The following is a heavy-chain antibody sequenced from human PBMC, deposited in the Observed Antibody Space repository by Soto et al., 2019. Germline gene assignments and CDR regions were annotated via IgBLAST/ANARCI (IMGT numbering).Heavy chain of an antibody. V-gene: IGHV2-5*01. D-gene: IGHD6-19*01. CDR3: AHGSGWLSDY. Sequence: QITLKESGPTLLKPTQTLTLTCTFSGFSLSSNAVGVNWIRQPPGNALEWLALIYWNDDNHYSPSLRSRLTIPKDTSQYQVVLTMNNVDPVDTATYSCAHGSGWLSDYWGQGTLVNVSS. CDR1: GFSLSSNAVG. CDR2: IYWNDDN. J-gene: IGHJ4*02.